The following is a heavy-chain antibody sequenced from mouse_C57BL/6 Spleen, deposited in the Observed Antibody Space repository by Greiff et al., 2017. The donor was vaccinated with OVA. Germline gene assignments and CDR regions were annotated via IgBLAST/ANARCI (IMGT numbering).Heavy chain of an antibody. CDR1: GFNIKDDY. CDR2: IDPENGDT. CDR3: TTESNGY. Sequence: VQLKQSGAELVRPGASVKLSCTASGFNIKDDYMHWVKQRPEQGLEWIGWIDPENGDTEYASKFQGKATITADTSSNTAYLQLSSLTSDDTAVYYWTTESNGYWGQGTTLTVSS. V-gene: IGHV14-4*01. J-gene: IGHJ2*01. D-gene: IGHD2-5*01.